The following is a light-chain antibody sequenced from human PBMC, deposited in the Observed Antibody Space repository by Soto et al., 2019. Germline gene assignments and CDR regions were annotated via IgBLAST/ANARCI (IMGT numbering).Light chain of an antibody. J-gene: IGKJ1*01. CDR2: GAS. V-gene: IGKV3-20*01. Sequence: EIVLTQSPGTLSLSPGERASLCCRADQSVNSVYLAWYQHKPGQAPRLLIYGASDRATGIPDRLSGSGSGTDFTLTISRLEPEDFAVYYCQKYGSSPRPFGQGTKGDI. CDR1: QSVNSVY. CDR3: QKYGSSPRP.